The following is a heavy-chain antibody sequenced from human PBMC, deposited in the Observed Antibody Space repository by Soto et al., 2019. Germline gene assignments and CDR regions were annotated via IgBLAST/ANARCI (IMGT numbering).Heavy chain of an antibody. CDR1: GGSFSGYY. D-gene: IGHD3-3*01. Sequence: QVQLLQWGAGLLKPSETLSLTCAISGGSFSGYYCTCIRQAPGEGLEWIGEINHSGGTNYNSSLKSRVTISVDKSNYKFTLFLSSVTAADTAVDYWAGDLQSDDSWSGYQNEGPYGVAVWGQGNRVTVSS. V-gene: IGHV4-34*02. CDR2: INHSGGT. CDR3: AGDLQSDDSWSGYQNEGPYGVAV. J-gene: IGHJ6*01.